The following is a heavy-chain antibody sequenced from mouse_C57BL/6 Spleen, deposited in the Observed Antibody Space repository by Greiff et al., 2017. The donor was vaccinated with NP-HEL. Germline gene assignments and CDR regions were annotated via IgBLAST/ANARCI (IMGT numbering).Heavy chain of an antibody. CDR2: INPGSGGT. Sequence: QVQLQQSGAELVRPGTSVKVSCKASGYAFTNYLIEWVKQRPGQGLEWIGVINPGSGGTNYNEKFKGKATLTADKSSSTAYMQLSSLTSEDSAVYVCASFFDYVYWGQGTTLTVSS. D-gene: IGHD2-4*01. J-gene: IGHJ2*01. CDR1: GYAFTNYL. V-gene: IGHV1-54*01. CDR3: ASFFDYVY.